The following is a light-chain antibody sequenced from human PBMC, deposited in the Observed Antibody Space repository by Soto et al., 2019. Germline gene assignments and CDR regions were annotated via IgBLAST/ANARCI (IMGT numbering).Light chain of an antibody. Sequence: QSALTQPDTASGAPGQSVTITGPGTSMDVESYNLVSWYQQHPGKAPKLMIYEGSKRPSGVSNRFSGSKSGNTASLTISGLQAEDEADYYCCSYAGSSYVFGTGTKVTVL. V-gene: IGLV2-23*01. J-gene: IGLJ1*01. CDR2: EGS. CDR3: CSYAGSSYV. CDR1: SMDVESYNL.